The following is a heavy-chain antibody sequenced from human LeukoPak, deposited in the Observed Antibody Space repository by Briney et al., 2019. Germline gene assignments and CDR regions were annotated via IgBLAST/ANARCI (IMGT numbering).Heavy chain of an antibody. D-gene: IGHD6-19*01. CDR2: INHSGST. CDR1: GGSFSGYY. J-gene: IGHJ6*04. V-gene: IGHV4-34*01. CDR3: ARGLSRGHSSGWYGGSSGMDV. Sequence: RSSETLSLTGAVYGGSFSGYYWSWIRQPPGTGLEWIGEINHSGSTNYNPSLKSRVTISVDTSKNQFSLKLSSVTAADTAVYYCARGLSRGHSSGWYGGSSGMDVWGKGTTVTVSS.